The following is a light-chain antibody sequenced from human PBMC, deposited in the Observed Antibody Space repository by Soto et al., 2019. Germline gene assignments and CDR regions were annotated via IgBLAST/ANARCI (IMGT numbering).Light chain of an antibody. V-gene: IGKV1-39*01. CDR3: QQSYSTLSIT. CDR2: HAS. CDR1: QNINTY. Sequence: DIQMTQSPSSLSASVGDRCTITCRASQNINTYLNWYQQKPGKAPNLLIYHASSLQSGVPSRFSASGSGTDFTLTISSLQPEDFGTYYCQQSYSTLSITFGQGTRL. J-gene: IGKJ5*01.